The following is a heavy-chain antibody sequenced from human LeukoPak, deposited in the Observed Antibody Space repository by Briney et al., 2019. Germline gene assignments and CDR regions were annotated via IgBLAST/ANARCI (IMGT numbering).Heavy chain of an antibody. CDR3: ARATQDIVVVPAIFDY. CDR1: GYTFTSYG. V-gene: IGHV1-18*01. D-gene: IGHD2-2*01. J-gene: IGHJ4*02. Sequence: ASVNVSCKASGYTFTSYGISWVRQAPGQGLEWMGWISAYNGNTNYAQKLQGRVTMTTDTSTSTAYLELRSLGSDDTAVYYCARATQDIVVVPAIFDYWGQGTLVTVSS. CDR2: ISAYNGNT.